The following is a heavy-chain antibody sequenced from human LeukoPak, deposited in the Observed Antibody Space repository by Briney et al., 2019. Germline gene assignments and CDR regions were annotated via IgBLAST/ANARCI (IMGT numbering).Heavy chain of an antibody. D-gene: IGHD3-10*01. CDR1: GFTFSSYA. Sequence: GGSLRLSSAASGFTFSSYAMSWVRQAPGKGLEWVSAISYSGGSTYYADSVKGRFTISRDNSKNTLFLQMNSLRAEDTAVYYCAKLSLSGRSQSADYWGQGTLVTVSS. J-gene: IGHJ4*02. V-gene: IGHV3-23*01. CDR2: ISYSGGST. CDR3: AKLSLSGRSQSADY.